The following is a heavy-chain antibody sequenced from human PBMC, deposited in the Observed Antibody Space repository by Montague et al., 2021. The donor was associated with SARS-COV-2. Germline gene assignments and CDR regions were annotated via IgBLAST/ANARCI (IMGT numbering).Heavy chain of an antibody. Sequence: SETLSLTCSVSGFSISSGYYWGWIRQTPGKGLEWIGSRYQNGATYYSPSLKRPVTILLDTSKNQFSLSLTSVTAADTAVYYCARSGVGIFDFSYSDVWGQGTTVTVSS. CDR2: RYQNGAT. V-gene: IGHV4-38-2*02. CDR1: GFSISSGYY. J-gene: IGHJ6*02. D-gene: IGHD3-3*01. CDR3: ARSGVGIFDFSYSDV.